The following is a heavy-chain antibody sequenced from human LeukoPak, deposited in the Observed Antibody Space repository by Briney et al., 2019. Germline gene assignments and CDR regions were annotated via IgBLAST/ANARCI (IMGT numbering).Heavy chain of an antibody. Sequence: PSETLPLTCTVSVGSISSNSYYWVWIPQPPGKGLVWLGSIYYSGSPYFNPSLNSRVTQSQNPPKNQSSPTVSPVTAADTAWYFCARWRTARTGFDYWGQGTLVTVSS. D-gene: IGHD3/OR15-3a*01. J-gene: IGHJ4*02. V-gene: IGHV4-39*01. CDR3: ARWRTARTGFDY. CDR2: IYYSGSP. CDR1: VGSISSNSYY.